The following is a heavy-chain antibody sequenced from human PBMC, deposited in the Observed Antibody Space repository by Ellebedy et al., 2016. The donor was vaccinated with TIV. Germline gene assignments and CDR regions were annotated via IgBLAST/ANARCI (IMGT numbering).Heavy chain of an antibody. CDR2: INAGNGNT. CDR3: ARELYCSSTSCSYGMDV. D-gene: IGHD2-2*01. Sequence: ASVKVSCXASGYTFTSYAMHWVRQAPGQRLEWMGWINAGNGNTKYSQKFQGRVTITADKSTSTAYMELSSLRSEDTAVYYCARELYCSSTSCSYGMDVWGQGTTVTVSS. J-gene: IGHJ6*02. CDR1: GYTFTSYA. V-gene: IGHV1-3*01.